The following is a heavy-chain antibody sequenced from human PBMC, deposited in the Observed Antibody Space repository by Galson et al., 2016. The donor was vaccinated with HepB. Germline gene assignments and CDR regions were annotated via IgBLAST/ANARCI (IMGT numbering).Heavy chain of an antibody. CDR2: IRSKANSYAT. D-gene: IGHD2-15*01. V-gene: IGHV3-73*01. CDR1: GFTFSGSA. Sequence: SLRLSCAASGFTFSGSAMHWVRQASGKGLEWVGRIRSKANSYATAYAASVKGRFTISRDDSKKTAYLQMNGLKTEDTAVYYCTRGYCGGGSCSMQDYWGQGILVTVSS. CDR3: TRGYCGGGSCSMQDY. J-gene: IGHJ4*02.